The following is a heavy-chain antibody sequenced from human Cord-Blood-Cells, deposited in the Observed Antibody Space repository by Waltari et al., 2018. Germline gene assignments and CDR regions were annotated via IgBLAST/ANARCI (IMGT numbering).Heavy chain of an antibody. D-gene: IGHD6-6*01. Sequence: EVQLVESGGGLVQPGGSLRLSYAASGFTFRSYWMGWVRQAPGKGLEWVANIKQDGSEKYYVDSVKGRFTISRDNAKNSLYLQMNSLRAEDTAVYYCARDWGAAHYWGQGTLVTVSS. J-gene: IGHJ4*02. CDR2: IKQDGSEK. CDR1: GFTFRSYW. V-gene: IGHV3-7*01. CDR3: ARDWGAAHY.